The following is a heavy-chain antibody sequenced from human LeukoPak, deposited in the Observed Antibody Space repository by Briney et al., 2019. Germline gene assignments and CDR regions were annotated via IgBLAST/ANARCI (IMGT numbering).Heavy chain of an antibody. Sequence: PSETLSLTCAVYGGSFSGYYWSWIRQPPGKGLEWIGEINHSGSTNYNPSLKSRVTISVDTSKNQFSLKLSSVTAADTAVYYCARVEKRQLARPLDYWGQGTLVTVSS. V-gene: IGHV4-34*01. J-gene: IGHJ4*02. CDR1: GGSFSGYY. CDR3: ARVEKRQLARPLDY. CDR2: INHSGST. D-gene: IGHD6-13*01.